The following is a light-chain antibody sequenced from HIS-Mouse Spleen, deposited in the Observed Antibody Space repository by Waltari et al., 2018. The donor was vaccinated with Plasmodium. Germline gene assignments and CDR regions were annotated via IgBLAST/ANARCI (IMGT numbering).Light chain of an antibody. V-gene: IGLV2-14*03. CDR2: DVS. Sequence: QSALTQPASVSGSPGQSITISCTGTSSDVGGYNYVSWYQQHPGKAPKLMIYDVSNRPSGVSNRCSGSKSGNTASLTIFGLQAEDEADYYCSSYTSSSTVVFGGGTKLTVL. CDR1: SSDVGGYNY. J-gene: IGLJ2*01. CDR3: SSYTSSSTVV.